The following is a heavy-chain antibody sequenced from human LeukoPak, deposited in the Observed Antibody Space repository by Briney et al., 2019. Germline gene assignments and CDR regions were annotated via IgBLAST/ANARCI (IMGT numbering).Heavy chain of an antibody. V-gene: IGHV3-23*01. D-gene: IGHD6-13*01. CDR1: GFTVSSNS. CDR3: ARATSGYTSSWYNRVPYLPFGP. CDR2: ISGSGGST. Sequence: GGSLRLSCAASGFTVSSNSMSWVRQAPGKGLEWVSAISGSGGSTYYADSVKGRFTISRDNSKNTLYLQMNGLRAEDTAVYYCARATSGYTSSWYNRVPYLPFGPWGQGTLVTVSS. J-gene: IGHJ5*02.